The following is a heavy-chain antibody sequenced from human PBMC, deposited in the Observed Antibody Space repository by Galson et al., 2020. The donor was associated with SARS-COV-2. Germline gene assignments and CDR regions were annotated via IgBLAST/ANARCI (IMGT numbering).Heavy chain of an antibody. CDR3: ARWSTNYGDYVPDY. J-gene: IGHJ4*02. CDR2: IIPIFGTA. Sequence: QGLEWMGGIIPIFGTANYAQKFQGRVTITADESTSTAYMELSSLRSEDTAVYYCARWSTNYGDYVPDYWGQGTLVTVSS. V-gene: IGHV1-69*01. D-gene: IGHD4-17*01.